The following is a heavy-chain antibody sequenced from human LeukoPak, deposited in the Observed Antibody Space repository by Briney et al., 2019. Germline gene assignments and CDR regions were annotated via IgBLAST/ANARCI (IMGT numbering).Heavy chain of an antibody. CDR3: AREDCSGGSCYSGFADY. D-gene: IGHD2-15*01. Sequence: GGSLRLSWAASGFTFSSYWMSWVRQAPGKGLEWVANIKQDGSEKYYVDSVEGRFTISRDNAKNSLYLQMNSLRAEDTAVYYCAREDCSGGSCYSGFADYWGQGTLVTVSS. V-gene: IGHV3-7*01. J-gene: IGHJ4*02. CDR2: IKQDGSEK. CDR1: GFTFSSYW.